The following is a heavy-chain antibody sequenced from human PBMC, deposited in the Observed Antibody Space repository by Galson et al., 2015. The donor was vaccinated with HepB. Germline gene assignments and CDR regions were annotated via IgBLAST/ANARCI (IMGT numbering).Heavy chain of an antibody. Sequence: SLRLSCAASGFTFNSYGMHWVRQAPGKGLEWVALISFDGSNRHYADSVKGRSTTSRDNSKYKNTLYLEMNNLRAEDTAVYYCAKDSHFLDFWNGYYKGYLDHWGPGTLVTVSS. CDR3: AKDSHFLDFWNGYYKGYLDH. CDR2: ISFDGSNR. J-gene: IGHJ4*02. D-gene: IGHD3-3*01. V-gene: IGHV3-30*18. CDR1: GFTFNSYG.